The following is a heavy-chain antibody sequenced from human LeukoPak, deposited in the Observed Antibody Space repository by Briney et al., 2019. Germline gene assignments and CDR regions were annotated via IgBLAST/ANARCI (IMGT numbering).Heavy chain of an antibody. CDR3: ARGPMIGYCSGGSCYRYYYYYMDV. J-gene: IGHJ6*03. D-gene: IGHD2-15*01. Sequence: GASVKVSCKASGYTFTGYYMHWVRQAPGQGLEWMGWINPNSGGTSYAQKFQGRVTMTRDMSTSTVYMELSSLRSEDTAVYYCARGPMIGYCSGGSCYRYYYYYMDVWGKGTTVTVSS. V-gene: IGHV1-2*02. CDR1: GYTFTGYY. CDR2: INPNSGGT.